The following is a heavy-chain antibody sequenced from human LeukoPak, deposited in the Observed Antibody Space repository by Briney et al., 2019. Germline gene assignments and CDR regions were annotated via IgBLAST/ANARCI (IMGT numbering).Heavy chain of an antibody. CDR3: AREHFGYSYEY. J-gene: IGHJ4*02. D-gene: IGHD5-18*01. V-gene: IGHV3-74*01. CDR1: GFSFSRYW. CDR2: INGDGSDI. Sequence: PGGSLRLSCTASGFSFSRYWMHWVRQVPGKGLLWVSRINGDGSDINYADPVKGRFTISRDNAMNTLYLHMNNMRVEDTAIYYCAREHFGYSYEYWGQGTLVAVSS.